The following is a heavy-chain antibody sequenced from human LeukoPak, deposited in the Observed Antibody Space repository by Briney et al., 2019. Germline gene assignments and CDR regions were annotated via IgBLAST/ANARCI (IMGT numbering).Heavy chain of an antibody. CDR1: GGSISSYY. V-gene: IGHV4-59*08. Sequence: PSETLSLTCTVSGGSISSYYWSWIRQPPGKGLEWIGYIYYSGSTNYNPSLKSRVTISVDTSKNQFSLKLSSVTAADTAVYYCARHVVGGITGESIDYWGQGTLVTVSS. CDR2: IYYSGST. CDR3: ARHVVGGITGESIDY. J-gene: IGHJ4*02. D-gene: IGHD2-2*01.